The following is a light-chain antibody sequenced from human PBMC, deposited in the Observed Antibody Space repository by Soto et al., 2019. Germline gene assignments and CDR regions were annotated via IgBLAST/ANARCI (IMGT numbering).Light chain of an antibody. J-gene: IGLJ3*02. CDR1: SSNIGSNT. CDR2: SNN. CDR3: AAWGDSLNGWV. Sequence: QSALTQPPSASGTPGQWVTISCSGSSSNIGSNTVNWYQQLPGTTPKLLMYSNNQRPSGVPDRFSGSQSGTSASQAISGLQSEDVADYYCAAWGDSLNGWVFGGGTKLTVL. V-gene: IGLV1-44*01.